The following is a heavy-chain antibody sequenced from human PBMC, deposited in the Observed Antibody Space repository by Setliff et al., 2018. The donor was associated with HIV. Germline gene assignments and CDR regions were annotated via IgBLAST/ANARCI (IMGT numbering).Heavy chain of an antibody. CDR1: GFNFNNFW. V-gene: IGHV3-7*03. Sequence: GASLRLSCAASGFNFNNFWMHWVRQAPGKGLGWVASISPDGSRNHCVGTVKGRFTASRDNAKRSLYLQMNSLRAEDTAVYYCARVLLITTAVYGVVSNQFDPWGQGTRGTVSS. D-gene: IGHD3-3*01. J-gene: IGHJ5*02. CDR2: ISPDGSRN. CDR3: ARVLLITTAVYGVVSNQFDP.